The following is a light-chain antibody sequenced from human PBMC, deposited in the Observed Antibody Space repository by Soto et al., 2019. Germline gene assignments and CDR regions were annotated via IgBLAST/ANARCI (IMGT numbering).Light chain of an antibody. CDR1: RANVGRNS. CDR3: AAWDDSLNAWV. V-gene: IGLV1-44*01. Sequence: QSVVPQPPSASQTPGQRVTISCSGSRANVGRNSVSWYQHVPGTAPKLLIYSHEQRPSGVPDRISASRSGTADSLAISGLRSEDESFYYGAAWDDSLNAWVFCAGTKLTVL. J-gene: IGLJ3*02. CDR2: SHE.